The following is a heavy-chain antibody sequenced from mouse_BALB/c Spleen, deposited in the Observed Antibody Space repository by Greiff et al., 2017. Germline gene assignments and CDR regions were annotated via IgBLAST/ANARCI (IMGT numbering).Heavy chain of an antibody. V-gene: IGHV1-7*01. CDR2: INPSTGYT. CDR3: ARVEYDAMDY. J-gene: IGHJ4*01. Sequence: QVQLQQSGAELAKPGASVKMSCKASGYTFTSYWMHWVKQRPGQGLEWIGYINPSTGYTEYNQKFKDKATLTADKSSSTAYMQLSSLTSEDSAVYYCARVEYDAMDYWGQGTSVTVSS. CDR1: GYTFTSYW.